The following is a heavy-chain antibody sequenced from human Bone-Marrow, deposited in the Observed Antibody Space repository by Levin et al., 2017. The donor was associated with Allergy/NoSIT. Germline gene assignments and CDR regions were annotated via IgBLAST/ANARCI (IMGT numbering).Heavy chain of an antibody. CDR2: IYNDRNGGGT. J-gene: IGHJ5*02. Sequence: QSGGSLRLSCEVSGFIVSSDYMTWVRQAPGKGLEWVSLIYNDRNGGGTFYAGSVKGRFTISRDNSRNILYLQMNNLRVDDTAIYYCARHGWLDPWGQGTLVTVSS. V-gene: IGHV3-53*01. CDR3: ARHGWLDP. CDR1: GFIVSSDY.